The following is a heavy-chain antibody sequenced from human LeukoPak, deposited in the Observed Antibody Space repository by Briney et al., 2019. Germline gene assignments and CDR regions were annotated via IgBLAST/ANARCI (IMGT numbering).Heavy chain of an antibody. CDR3: ARGRSYDFWSGYYTTPGYFDY. J-gene: IGHJ4*02. V-gene: IGHV3-30-3*01. Sequence: AGGSLRLSCAASGFTFSSYAMHWVRQAPGKGLEWVAVISYDGSNKYYADSVKGRFTISRDNSKNSLYLQMNSLRAEDTAVYYCARGRSYDFWSGYYTTPGYFDYWGQGTLVTVSS. CDR1: GFTFSSYA. CDR2: ISYDGSNK. D-gene: IGHD3-3*01.